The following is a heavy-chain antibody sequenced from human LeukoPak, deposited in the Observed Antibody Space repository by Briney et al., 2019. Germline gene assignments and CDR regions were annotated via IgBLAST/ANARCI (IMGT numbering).Heavy chain of an antibody. CDR1: GYTFTGYY. CDR2: INPNSGGT. D-gene: IGHD3-10*01. Sequence: GASVKVSCKASGYTFTGYYMHWVRQAPGQGLEWMGWINPNSGGTNYAQKFQGRVTMTRDTPISTAYMELSRLRFDDTAVYYCARDGLYDLTVVQGVITDYYYYYMDVRGKGTTVTVSS. V-gene: IGHV1-2*02. J-gene: IGHJ6*03. CDR3: ARDGLYDLTVVQGVITDYYYYYMDV.